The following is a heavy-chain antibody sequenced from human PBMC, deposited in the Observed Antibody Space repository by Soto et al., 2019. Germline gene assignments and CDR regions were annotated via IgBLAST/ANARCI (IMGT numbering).Heavy chain of an antibody. V-gene: IGHV4-59*01. J-gene: IGHJ1*01. CDR3: ARESGNNYGRDFQY. CDR2: IYNSGST. CDR1: GGSISDYY. Sequence: SETLSLTCTVSGGSISDYYWSWIRQTPGKGLEWIGYIYNSGSTNYNDSLKSRVTISIDTSKNQFSLKLSSVTAADTAVYYCARESGNNYGRDFQYWGQGILVTVSS. D-gene: IGHD5-18*01.